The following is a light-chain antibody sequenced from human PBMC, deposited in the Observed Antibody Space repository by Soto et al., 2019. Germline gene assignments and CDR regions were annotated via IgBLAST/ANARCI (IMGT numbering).Light chain of an antibody. Sequence: TALTQSPGPLSLSPGERATLSRRSSQSVSSSYLAWYQQKPGQAPRLLIYGASSRAIGIPDRFSGSGSGTDFTLTISRLEPEDFAVYYCQQYGSSPATFGQGTKVDIK. CDR1: QSVSSSY. J-gene: IGKJ1*01. CDR2: GAS. CDR3: QQYGSSPAT. V-gene: IGKV3-20*01.